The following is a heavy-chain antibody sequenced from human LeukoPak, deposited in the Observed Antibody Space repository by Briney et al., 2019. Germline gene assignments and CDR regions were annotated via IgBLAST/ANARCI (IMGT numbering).Heavy chain of an antibody. CDR2: ISSSGSTI. V-gene: IGHV3-48*03. D-gene: IGHD3-9*01. Sequence: GGSLRLSCAASGFTFSTYEMNWVRQAPGKGLEWVSYISSSGSTIYYADSVKGRFTISRDNAKNSLYLQMNSLRAEDTAVYYCASGGIRYFDQWGQGTLVTVSS. CDR1: GFTFSTYE. CDR3: ASGGIRYFDQ. J-gene: IGHJ4*02.